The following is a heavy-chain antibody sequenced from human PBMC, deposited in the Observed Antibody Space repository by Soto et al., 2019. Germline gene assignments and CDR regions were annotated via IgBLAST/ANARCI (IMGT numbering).Heavy chain of an antibody. V-gene: IGHV3-7*03. J-gene: IGHJ4*02. CDR2: IKQDGSEK. Sequence: GSLRLSCAASAFTFSTYWMSWVRQAPGKGLEWVANIKQDGSEKYYVDSVKGRFTISRDNAKNSLYLQMNSLRAEDTAVYYCARGSTYYYDSSGYYIYYFDYWGQGTLVTVSS. CDR3: ARGSTYYYDSSGYYIYYFDY. D-gene: IGHD3-22*01. CDR1: AFTFSTYW.